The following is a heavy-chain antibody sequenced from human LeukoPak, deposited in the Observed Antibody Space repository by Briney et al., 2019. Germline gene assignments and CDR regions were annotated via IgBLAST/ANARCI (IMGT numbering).Heavy chain of an antibody. D-gene: IGHD6-19*01. CDR2: IIPILGIA. CDR3: ARVAVAGLHFDY. V-gene: IGHV1-69*04. Sequence: SVRVSCKASGGTFSSYAISWVRQAPGQGLEWMGRIIPILGIANYAQKFQGRVTITADKSTSTAYMELSSLRSEDTAAYYCARVAVAGLHFDYWGQGTLVTVSS. CDR1: GGTFSSYA. J-gene: IGHJ4*02.